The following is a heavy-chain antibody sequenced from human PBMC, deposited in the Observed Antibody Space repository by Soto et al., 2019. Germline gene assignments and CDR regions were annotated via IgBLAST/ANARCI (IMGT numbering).Heavy chain of an antibody. Sequence: KTGGSLRLSCAASGFNFNSYTINWVRQAPGKRLEWLSSISSSGYIFSTDSVRGRFTISRDNAKNSVYLQMNSLRAEDTAVYYCAKDFASLGWFGEKSYYGMDVWGQGTTVTVSS. J-gene: IGHJ6*02. CDR2: ISSSGYI. V-gene: IGHV3-21*04. CDR1: GFNFNSYT. D-gene: IGHD3-10*01. CDR3: AKDFASLGWFGEKSYYGMDV.